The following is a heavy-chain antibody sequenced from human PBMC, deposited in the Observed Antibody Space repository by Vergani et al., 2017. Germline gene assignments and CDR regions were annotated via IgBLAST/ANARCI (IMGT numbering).Heavy chain of an antibody. J-gene: IGHJ6*02. Sequence: EVQLVESGGGLVQPGGSLRLSCAASGFTFSSYWMSWVRQAPGKGLEWVANIKQDGSEKYSVDSVKGRFTISRDNAKNSLYLQMNSLRAEDTAVYYCARLPWCSSTSCYEMKFYYYYGMDVWGQGTTVTVSS. CDR3: ARLPWCSSTSCYEMKFYYYYGMDV. D-gene: IGHD2-2*01. CDR2: IKQDGSEK. V-gene: IGHV3-7*01. CDR1: GFTFSSYW.